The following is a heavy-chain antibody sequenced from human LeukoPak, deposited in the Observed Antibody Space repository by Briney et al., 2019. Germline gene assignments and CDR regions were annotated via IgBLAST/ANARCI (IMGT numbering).Heavy chain of an antibody. V-gene: IGHV3-11*01. Sequence: GGSLRLSCVVSGFTFSDYYMSWIRQAPGKGLEWVSYISSSGSTIYYADSVKGRFTISRDNAKNSLYLQMNSLRAEDTAVYYCASTVVPAAIPGNYWGQGTLVTVSS. J-gene: IGHJ4*02. D-gene: IGHD2-2*01. CDR3: ASTVVPAAIPGNY. CDR1: GFTFSDYY. CDR2: ISSSGSTI.